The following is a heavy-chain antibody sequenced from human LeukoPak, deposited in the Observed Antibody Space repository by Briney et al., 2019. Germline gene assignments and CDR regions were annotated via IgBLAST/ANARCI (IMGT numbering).Heavy chain of an antibody. V-gene: IGHV4-59*08. CDR3: ATYPHYYGTSGVDY. Sequence: PSETLSLTCNVSGGSISSYYWNWIRQPPGKGLEWIGYMSYSGSTHYNPSLESRVTILADTSTSQVSLTLSSVTAEDTAVYYCATYPHYYGTSGVDYWGQGTLFTVSS. CDR1: GGSISSYY. J-gene: IGHJ4*02. D-gene: IGHD3-10*01. CDR2: MSYSGST.